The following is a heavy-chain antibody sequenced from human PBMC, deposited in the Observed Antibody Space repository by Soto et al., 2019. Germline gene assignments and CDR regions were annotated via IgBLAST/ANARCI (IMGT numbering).Heavy chain of an antibody. CDR1: GGTFSSHS. CDR2: IIPIFGPA. Sequence: SVKVSCKSSGGTFSSHSINWVRQAPGQGLEWMGGIIPIFGPANFAKKFQGRVTITADESTTTAYMELSSLTSEDTAVYYCATGSFTSTGGRIGYHYNAMDVWGQGTTVTV. CDR3: ATGSFTSTGGRIGYHYNAMDV. D-gene: IGHD1-1*01. J-gene: IGHJ6*02. V-gene: IGHV1-69*13.